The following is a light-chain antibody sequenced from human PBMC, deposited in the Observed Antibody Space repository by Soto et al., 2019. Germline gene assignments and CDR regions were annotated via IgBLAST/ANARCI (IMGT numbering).Light chain of an antibody. CDR1: QSVSSSY. J-gene: IGKJ1*01. CDR3: QQYDSSPNT. V-gene: IGKV3-20*01. Sequence: EIVLTQSPGTLSLSQGERATLSCRASQSVSSSYLAWYQQTPGQAPRLLISGASSRATGIPARFSGSGSGRDFTITISILEPEDFAGYYWQQYDSSPNTFGLGTKVEI. CDR2: GAS.